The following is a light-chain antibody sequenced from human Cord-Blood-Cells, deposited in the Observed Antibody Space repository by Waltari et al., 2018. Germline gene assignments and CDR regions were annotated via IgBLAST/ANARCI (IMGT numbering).Light chain of an antibody. CDR1: SRDVGGYNY. CDR3: SSYTSSSTYV. V-gene: IGLV2-14*01. J-gene: IGLJ1*01. CDR2: EVS. Sequence: QPALTHPASVSGSPGQSITTSCTGTSRDVGGYNYVSSYQQHPGKAPKLMIYEVSHRPSGVSNRFSGSKSGNTASLTISGLQAEDEADYYCSSYTSSSTYVFGTGTKVTVL.